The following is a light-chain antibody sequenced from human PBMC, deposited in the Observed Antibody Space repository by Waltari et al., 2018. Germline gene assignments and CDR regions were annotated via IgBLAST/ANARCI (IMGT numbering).Light chain of an antibody. V-gene: IGKV1-5*03. Sequence: DIQMTQSPSTLSASEGDRVTLTCRASQSINYWLAWYQQKPGKAPKLLIYEASTLETGVPSRVSGSGSGTEFTLTNGSLQPDDFAIYYCQQYNTYPVTFGQGTRLEIK. J-gene: IGKJ5*01. CDR2: EAS. CDR1: QSINYW. CDR3: QQYNTYPVT.